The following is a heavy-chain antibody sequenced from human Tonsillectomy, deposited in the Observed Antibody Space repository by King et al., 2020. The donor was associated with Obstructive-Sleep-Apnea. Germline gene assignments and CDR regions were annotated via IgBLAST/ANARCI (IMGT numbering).Heavy chain of an antibody. CDR1: GFTFSSYW. D-gene: IGHD6-13*01. V-gene: IGHV3-7*03. CDR2: IKQDGSEK. J-gene: IGHJ4*02. Sequence: EVQLVESGGGLVQPGGSLRLSCAASGFTFSSYWMSWVRQAPGKGLEWVANIKQDGSEKYYVDSVKGRFTISRDNAKNSLYLQMNSLRAEDTAVYYCARGIREAAASLGYWGQGTLVTVSS. CDR3: ARGIREAAASLGY.